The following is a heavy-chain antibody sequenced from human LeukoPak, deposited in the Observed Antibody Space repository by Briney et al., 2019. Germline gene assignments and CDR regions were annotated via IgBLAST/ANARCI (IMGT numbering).Heavy chain of an antibody. Sequence: GGSLRLSCAASGFTFSSYSMNWVRQAPGKGLEWVSCISTSSSYIYYADSVKGRFTISRDNAKNSLCLQMNSLRAEDTAVYYCARVGEKAFHLWPEIDYWGQGTLVTVSS. CDR3: ARVGEKAFHLWPEIDY. V-gene: IGHV3-21*01. CDR2: ISTSSSYI. D-gene: IGHD5-24*01. CDR1: GFTFSSYS. J-gene: IGHJ4*02.